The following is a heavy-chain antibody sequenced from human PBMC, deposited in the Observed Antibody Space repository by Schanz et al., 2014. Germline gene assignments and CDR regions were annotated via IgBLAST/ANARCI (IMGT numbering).Heavy chain of an antibody. CDR3: ARDSDVSKYNLFDS. CDR2: INPNSGGT. J-gene: IGHJ5*01. V-gene: IGHV1-2*06. CDR1: GYTFTGYS. Sequence: QVQLVQSGAEVKKPGSSVKVSCKASGYTFTGYSMHWVRQAPGQGLEWMGRINPNSGGTNYARKFQGRVTMTRDTSISTVYMELTRLTFDDTAIYYCARDSDVSKYNLFDSWGQGTLVTVSS.